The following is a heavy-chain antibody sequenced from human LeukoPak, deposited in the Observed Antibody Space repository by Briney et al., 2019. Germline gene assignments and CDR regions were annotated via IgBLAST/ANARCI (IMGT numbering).Heavy chain of an antibody. V-gene: IGHV1-69*13. CDR3: ARGSRTEIDY. Sequence: SVKVSCKASVGTFSIYAISWVRQAPGQGLEWMGGIILTFGTANYAQKFPGRVTITADESTSTAYMELSSLRSEDTAVYYCARGSRTEIDYWGQGTLVTVSS. CDR2: IILTFGTA. CDR1: VGTFSIYA. D-gene: IGHD2-2*01. J-gene: IGHJ4*02.